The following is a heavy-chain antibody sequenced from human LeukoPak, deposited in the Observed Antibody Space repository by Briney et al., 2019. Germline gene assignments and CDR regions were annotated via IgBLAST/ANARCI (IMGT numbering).Heavy chain of an antibody. D-gene: IGHD3-22*01. V-gene: IGHV4-31*03. CDR3: ARGGGYSSGYYYFDY. J-gene: IGHJ4*02. Sequence: SQTLSLTCTVSGGSISSGGYYWSWIRQHPGKGLEWIGYIYYSGSTHYNPSLKSRVTISVDTSKNQFSLKLSSVTAADTAVYYCARGGGYSSGYYYFDYWGQGTLVTVSS. CDR1: GGSISSGGYY. CDR2: IYYSGST.